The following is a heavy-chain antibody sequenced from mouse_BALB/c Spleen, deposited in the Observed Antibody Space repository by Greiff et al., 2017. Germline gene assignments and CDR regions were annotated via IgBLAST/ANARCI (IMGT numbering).Heavy chain of an antibody. J-gene: IGHJ2*01. D-gene: IGHD2-1*01. CDR2: INPYNDGT. CDR1: GYTFTSYV. Sequence: EVKLVESGPELVKPGASVKMSCKASGYTFTSYVMHWVKQKPGQGLEWIGYINPYNDGTKYNEKFKGKATLTSDKSSSTAYMELSSLTSEDSAVYYCARADGNYPYYFDYWGQGTTLTVSS. V-gene: IGHV1-14*01. CDR3: ARADGNYPYYFDY.